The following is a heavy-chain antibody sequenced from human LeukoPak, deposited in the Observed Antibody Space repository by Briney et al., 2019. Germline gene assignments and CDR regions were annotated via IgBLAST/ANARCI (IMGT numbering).Heavy chain of an antibody. J-gene: IGHJ2*01. D-gene: IGHD2-2*01. CDR2: IYHSGST. CDR3: ARYDCSSTSCYDPRYWYLDL. Sequence: SETLSLTCAVSGGSISSGGYSWSWIRQPPGKGLEWIGYIYHSGSTYYNPSLKSRVTISVDRSKNQFSLKLSSVTAADTAVYYCARYDCSSTSCYDPRYWYLDLWGRGTLVTVSS. CDR1: GGSISSGGYS. V-gene: IGHV4-30-2*01.